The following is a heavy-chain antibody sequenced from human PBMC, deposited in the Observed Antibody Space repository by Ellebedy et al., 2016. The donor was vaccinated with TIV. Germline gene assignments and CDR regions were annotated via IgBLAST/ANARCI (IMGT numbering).Heavy chain of an antibody. J-gene: IGHJ6*02. Sequence: ASVKVSCKASGYTFTGYYMHWVRQAPGQGLEWMGWMNPNSGNTGYAQKFQGRVTITRDTSISTAYMELSSLTSEDTAVYYCARDHAAEQWLVLVDYYYGMDVWGQGTTVTVSS. CDR3: ARDHAAEQWLVLVDYYYGMDV. V-gene: IGHV1-8*03. CDR2: MNPNSGNT. CDR1: GYTFTGYY. D-gene: IGHD6-19*01.